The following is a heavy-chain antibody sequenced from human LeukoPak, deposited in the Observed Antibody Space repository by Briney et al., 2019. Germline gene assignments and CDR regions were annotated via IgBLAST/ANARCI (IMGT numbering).Heavy chain of an antibody. V-gene: IGHV3-23*01. CDR1: GFTFSSYA. Sequence: QPGGSLRLSCAASGFTFSSYAMSWVRQAPGKGLEWVSAISGSGGSTYYADSVKGRSTISRDNSKNTLYLQMNSLRAEDTAVYYCAKACAALWLRDYYYYGMDVWGQGTTVTVSS. CDR2: ISGSGGST. D-gene: IGHD5-12*01. CDR3: AKACAALWLRDYYYYGMDV. J-gene: IGHJ6*02.